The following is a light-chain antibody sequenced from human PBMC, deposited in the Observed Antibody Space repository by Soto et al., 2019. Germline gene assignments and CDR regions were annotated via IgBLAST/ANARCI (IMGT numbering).Light chain of an antibody. CDR3: SSYTSTSTFLV. J-gene: IGLJ2*01. CDR2: DVS. V-gene: IGLV2-14*01. CDR1: SSDIGGYNY. Sequence: QSALTQPASVSGSPGQSITISCTGTSSDIGGYNYVSWYQRHPGKAPKLMISDVSNRPSGVSDRFSGSKSGNTASLTISGLPAEDGAVYYCSSYTSTSTFLVFGGGTKLTVL.